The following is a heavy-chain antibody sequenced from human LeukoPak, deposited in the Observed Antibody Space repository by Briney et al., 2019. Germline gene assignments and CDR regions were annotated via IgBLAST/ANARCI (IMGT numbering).Heavy chain of an antibody. CDR2: INHSGST. Sequence: SETLSLTCAVYGGSFSGYYWSRIRQPPGKGLEWIGEINHSGSTNYNPSLKSRVTISVDTSKNQFSLKLSSVTAADTAVYYCARGAPRITMIVVVIKPIFDYWGQGTLVTVSS. CDR3: ARGAPRITMIVVVIKPIFDY. D-gene: IGHD3-22*01. CDR1: GGSFSGYY. J-gene: IGHJ4*02. V-gene: IGHV4-34*01.